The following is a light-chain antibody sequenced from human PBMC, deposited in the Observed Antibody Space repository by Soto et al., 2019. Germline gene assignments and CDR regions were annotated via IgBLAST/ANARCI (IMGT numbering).Light chain of an antibody. Sequence: DIQVTQSPSTLSASVGDRVTITCRASESIGSWLAWYQQKPGKAPKLLIYRASGLQSGVLSRFSGSGSGTEFTLTISSLQPDDFATYYCQQENNFPLTFGGGTKVEI. CDR2: RAS. J-gene: IGKJ4*01. CDR1: ESIGSW. V-gene: IGKV1-5*03. CDR3: QQENNFPLT.